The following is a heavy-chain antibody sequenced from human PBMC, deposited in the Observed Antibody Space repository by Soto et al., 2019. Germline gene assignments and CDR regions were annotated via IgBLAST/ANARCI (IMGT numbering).Heavy chain of an antibody. CDR2: ISGSGGST. J-gene: IGHJ6*03. D-gene: IGHD4-17*01. CDR1: GFTFSSYA. CDR3: AKDWSGYGDFPPRYYYYYMDV. Sequence: EVQLLESGGGLVQPGGSLRLSCAASGFTFSSYAMSWVRQAPGKGLEWVSAISGSGGSTYYADSVKGRFTISRDNSKNTLHLQMNSLRGEDPAVYYCAKDWSGYGDFPPRYYYYYMDVWGKGTTVTVSS. V-gene: IGHV3-23*01.